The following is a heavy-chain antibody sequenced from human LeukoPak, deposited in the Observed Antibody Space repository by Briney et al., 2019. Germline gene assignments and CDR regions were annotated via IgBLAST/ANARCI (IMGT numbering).Heavy chain of an antibody. V-gene: IGHV3-21*01. Sequence: GGSLRLSCAASGFTFSSYSMNWVRQAPGKGLEWVSSISSSSSYIYYADSVKGRFTISRDNAKNSLYLQMNSLRAEDTAVYYCAKSRCSGGSCYSNYWGQGTLVTVSS. D-gene: IGHD2-15*01. CDR3: AKSRCSGGSCYSNY. CDR1: GFTFSSYS. J-gene: IGHJ4*02. CDR2: ISSSSSYI.